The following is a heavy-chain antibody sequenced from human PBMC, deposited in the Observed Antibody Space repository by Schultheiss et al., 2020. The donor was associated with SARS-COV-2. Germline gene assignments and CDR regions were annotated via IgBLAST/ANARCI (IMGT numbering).Heavy chain of an antibody. CDR1: GITFGDYA. J-gene: IGHJ5*02. CDR3: TGYSDSNGYKWFDP. CDR2: IRSKASGGTT. Sequence: GGSLRLSCTTSGITFGDYAMNWVRQAPGKGLEWVSLIRSKASGGTTEYAASAKGRFMISRDDSKNIAYLQMNSLKTEDTAVYYCTGYSDSNGYKWFDPWGQGSLVTVAS. V-gene: IGHV3-49*04. D-gene: IGHD3-22*01.